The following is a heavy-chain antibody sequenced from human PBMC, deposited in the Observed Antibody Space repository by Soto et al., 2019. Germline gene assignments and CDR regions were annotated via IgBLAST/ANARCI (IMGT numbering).Heavy chain of an antibody. D-gene: IGHD6-6*01. J-gene: IGHJ4*02. CDR1: GFTVSSNY. CDR3: AKDTAREYSSSARFDN. CDR2: IGSSSSYI. Sequence: PGGSLRLSCAASGFTVSSNYMSWVRQAPGEGLEWVSSIGSSSSYIYYADSVKGRFTISRDNAKNSLFLQMNSLRAEDTAVYYCAKDTAREYSSSARFDNWGQGALVTVS. V-gene: IGHV3-21*01.